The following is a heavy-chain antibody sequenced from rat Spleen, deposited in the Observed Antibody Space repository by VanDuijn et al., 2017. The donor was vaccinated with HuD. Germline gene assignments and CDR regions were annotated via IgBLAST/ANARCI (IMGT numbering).Heavy chain of an antibody. V-gene: IGHV5-29*01. CDR2: ISYDGSST. CDR1: GFTFTKYG. J-gene: IGHJ2*01. CDR3: ARRARYFDY. Sequence: EVQLVESGGGLVQPGRSMKLSCAASGFTFTKYGMAWVRQAPTKGLEWVATISYDGSSTYYRDSVKGRFTISRDTAQNTLYLQMNSLRSEDTATYYCARRARYFDYWGQGVMVTVSS.